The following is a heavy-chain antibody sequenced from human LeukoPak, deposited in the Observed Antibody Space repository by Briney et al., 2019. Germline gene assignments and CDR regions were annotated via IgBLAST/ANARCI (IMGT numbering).Heavy chain of an antibody. V-gene: IGHV4-59*01. CDR1: GGSFSGFY. Sequence: SETLSLTCAVYGGSFSGFYWSWIRQPPGKGLEWIGYMYYRGNTNYNPSLKGRVTISVDTSKNQFSLKLSSVTAADTAVYYCATGVHGIAAAGDYYFDYWGQGTLVTVSS. D-gene: IGHD6-13*01. J-gene: IGHJ4*02. CDR3: ATGVHGIAAAGDYYFDY. CDR2: MYYRGNT.